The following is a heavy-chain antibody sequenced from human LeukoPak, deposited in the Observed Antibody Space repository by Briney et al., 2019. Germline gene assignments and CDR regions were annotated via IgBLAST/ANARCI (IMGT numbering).Heavy chain of an antibody. CDR3: AKETGYDVDLDY. CDR1: GFTCSTYW. V-gene: IGHV3-74*01. J-gene: IGHJ4*02. D-gene: IGHD5-12*01. Sequence: GSSMLLCCAAAGFTCSTYWVHWVRDARGGGLVWVSGINTDGSTTSYADSVKGRFTISRDNAKNTLYLQMSSLRAEDTAVYYCAKETGYDVDLDYWGQGAPVTVSS. CDR2: INTDGSTT.